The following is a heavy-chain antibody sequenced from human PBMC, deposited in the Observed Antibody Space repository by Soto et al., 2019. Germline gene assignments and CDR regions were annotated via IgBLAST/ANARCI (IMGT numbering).Heavy chain of an antibody. D-gene: IGHD5-12*01. CDR2: IYHSGRT. CDR3: ARVGRGYDLGRMDV. CDR1: GGSISSGGYS. J-gene: IGHJ6*02. V-gene: IGHV4-30-2*01. Sequence: PSETLSLTCAVSGGSISSGGYSWSWILQPPGKGLEWIGYIYHSGRTYYNPSPKSRVTISVDRSKNQFSLKLSSVTAADMAVYYCARVGRGYDLGRMDVWGQGTTVTVSS.